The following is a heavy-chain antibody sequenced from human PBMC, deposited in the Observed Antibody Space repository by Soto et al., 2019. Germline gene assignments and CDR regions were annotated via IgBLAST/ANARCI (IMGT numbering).Heavy chain of an antibody. J-gene: IGHJ4*02. D-gene: IGHD6-13*01. Sequence: QLQLVEFGGGVVQPGSSLRLSCAASGFTFSTYTMNWVRQAPGKGLEWVARISSDGSNKYYADSVKGRFTISRDNSKNTLYLQMNSLRGEHTAVYYCTRAPASSWHTFDDQGQGTLVTVSS. CDR2: ISSDGSNK. V-gene: IGHV3-30-3*01. CDR3: TRAPASSWHTFDD. CDR1: GFTFSTYT.